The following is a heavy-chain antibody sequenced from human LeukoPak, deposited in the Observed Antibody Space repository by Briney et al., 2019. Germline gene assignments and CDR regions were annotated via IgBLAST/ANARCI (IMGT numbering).Heavy chain of an antibody. J-gene: IGHJ4*02. V-gene: IGHV1-18*01. CDR1: GYTSTSYG. CDR2: ISAYNGNT. D-gene: IGHD1-26*01. CDR3: ASTPQVGAG. Sequence: ASVKLSCTVSGYTSTSYGISWVRQAAGQGLEWMGWISAYNGNTNYAPKLQGRFTMTADPSTSTAYVELRSLRSDATAVYFCASTPQVGAGWGQRALVTVSS.